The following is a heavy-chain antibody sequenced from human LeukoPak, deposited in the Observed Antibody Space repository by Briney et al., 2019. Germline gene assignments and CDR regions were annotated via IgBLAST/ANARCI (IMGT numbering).Heavy chain of an antibody. Sequence: SETLSLTCTVSGGSISSYYWSWIRQPPGKGLEWIGYIYYSGSTNYNPSLKSRVTISVDTSKIQFSLKLSSVTAADTAVYYCARGQLAVVTAYYFDYWGQGTLVTVSS. CDR1: GGSISSYY. CDR3: ARGQLAVVTAYYFDY. CDR2: IYYSGST. J-gene: IGHJ4*02. V-gene: IGHV4-59*01. D-gene: IGHD2-21*01.